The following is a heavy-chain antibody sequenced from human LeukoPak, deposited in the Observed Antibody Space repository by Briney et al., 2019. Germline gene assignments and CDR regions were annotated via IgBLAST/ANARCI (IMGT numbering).Heavy chain of an antibody. CDR1: GFTFSSYG. CDR3: ARTVAAAGPMDY. Sequence: GGSLRLSCAASGFTFSSYGMHWVRQAPGKGLEWVAVISYDGSNKYYTDSVKGRFTISRDNSKNTLYLQMNSLRTEDTAVYYCARTVAAAGPMDYWGQGTLATVSS. D-gene: IGHD6-13*01. V-gene: IGHV3-30*03. J-gene: IGHJ4*02. CDR2: ISYDGSNK.